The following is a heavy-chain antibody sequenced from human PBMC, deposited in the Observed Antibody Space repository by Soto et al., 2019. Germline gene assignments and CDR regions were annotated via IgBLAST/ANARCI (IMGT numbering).Heavy chain of an antibody. D-gene: IGHD2-8*01. CDR2: INPSGGST. CDR1: GYTFTSYY. CDR3: ARGTEYCTNGVCYKGDGFDY. Sequence: QVQLVQSGAEVKKPGASVKVSCKASGYTFTSYYMHWVRQAPGQGLEWMGIINPSGGSTSYAQKFQGRVTMTRDTSTSTVYMELSSLRSEDTAVYYCARGTEYCTNGVCYKGDGFDYWGQGTLVTVSS. J-gene: IGHJ4*02. V-gene: IGHV1-46*01.